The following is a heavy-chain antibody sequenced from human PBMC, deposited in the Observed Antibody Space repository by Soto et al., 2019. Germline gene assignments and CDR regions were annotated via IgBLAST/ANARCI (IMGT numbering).Heavy chain of an antibody. D-gene: IGHD5-12*01. CDR2: IYYSGTT. CDR1: GGSIKVGGYY. V-gene: IGHV4-39*01. CDR3: ARLAYSHYST. Sequence: PSETLSLTCTVSGGSIKVGGYYWGWIRQPPGKGLEWVATIYYSGTTYYNPSLKSRLTISLDTSRNQFSLDLTPVTAADTAVYYCARLAYSHYSTWGQGTLVTVSS. J-gene: IGHJ4*02.